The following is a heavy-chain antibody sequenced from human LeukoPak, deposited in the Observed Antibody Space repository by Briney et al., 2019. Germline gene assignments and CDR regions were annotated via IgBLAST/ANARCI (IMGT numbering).Heavy chain of an antibody. Sequence: ASVKVSCKASGGTFSSYAISWVRQAPGQGLEWMGGIIPIFGTANYAQKFQGRVTITADESTSTAYMELSSLRSEDTAVYYCARAAGSGSYYSIHPHTFDYWGQGTLVTVSS. CDR3: ARAAGSGSYYSIHPHTFDY. J-gene: IGHJ4*02. D-gene: IGHD3-10*01. V-gene: IGHV1-69*13. CDR2: IIPIFGTA. CDR1: GGTFSSYA.